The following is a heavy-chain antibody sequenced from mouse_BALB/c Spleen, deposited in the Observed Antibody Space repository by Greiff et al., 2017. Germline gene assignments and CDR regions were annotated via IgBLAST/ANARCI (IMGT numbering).Heavy chain of an antibody. CDR2: IWAGGST. CDR1: GFSLTSYG. V-gene: IGHV2-9*02. Sequence: QVHVKQSGPGLVAPSQSLSITCTVSGFSLTSYGVHWVRQPPGKGLEWLGVIWAGGSTNYNSALMSRLSISKDNSKSQVFLKMNSLQTDDTAMYYCARDEGSPYGNYAYWYFDVWGAGTTVTVSS. D-gene: IGHD2-1*01. J-gene: IGHJ1*01. CDR3: ARDEGSPYGNYAYWYFDV.